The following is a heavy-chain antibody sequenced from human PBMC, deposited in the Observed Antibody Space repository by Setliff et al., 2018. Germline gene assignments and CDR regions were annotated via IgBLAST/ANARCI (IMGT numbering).Heavy chain of an antibody. V-gene: IGHV4-61*02. Sequence: PSETLSLTCTVSGGSISSDSDYWSWIRQSAGKGLEWIGRIYASGSTEYNPSLGSRVTISVATSRNQFSLQLSSVTSADTAIYYCTKGRVGLAARAGYWGQGTLVTVSS. CDR3: TKGRVGLAARAGY. CDR1: GGSISSDSDY. J-gene: IGHJ4*02. CDR2: IYASGST. D-gene: IGHD1-26*01.